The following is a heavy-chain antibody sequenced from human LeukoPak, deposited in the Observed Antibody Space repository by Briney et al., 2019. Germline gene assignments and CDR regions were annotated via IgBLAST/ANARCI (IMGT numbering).Heavy chain of an antibody. J-gene: IGHJ3*02. V-gene: IGHV3-21*01. Sequence: GGSLRLSCAASGFTFSSYSMNWVRQAPGKGLEWVSSISSSSSYIYYADSVKGRFTISRDNAKNSLYLQMNSLRAEDTAVYYCARDYYDSSGYFPDAFDIWGQGTMVTVSS. D-gene: IGHD3-22*01. CDR3: ARDYYDSSGYFPDAFDI. CDR2: ISSSSSYI. CDR1: GFTFSSYS.